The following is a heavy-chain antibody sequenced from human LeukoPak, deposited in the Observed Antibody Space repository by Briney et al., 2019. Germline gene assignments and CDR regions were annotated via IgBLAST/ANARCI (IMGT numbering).Heavy chain of an antibody. D-gene: IGHD6-19*01. CDR3: AKDHGGSSGWFDY. V-gene: IGHV3-30*02. Sequence: LTGGSLRLSCSASGFSFHTYGMHWVRKAPGKGLEWVAFIRFDGSSKYYADYVKGRFTISRDNSKNTLYLQMNSLRAEDTAVYYCAKDHGGSSGWFDYWGQGTLVTVSS. J-gene: IGHJ4*02. CDR2: IRFDGSSK. CDR1: GFSFHTYG.